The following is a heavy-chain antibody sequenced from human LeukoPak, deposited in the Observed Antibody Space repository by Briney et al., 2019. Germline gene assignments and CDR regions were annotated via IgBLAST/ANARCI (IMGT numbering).Heavy chain of an antibody. D-gene: IGHD3-10*01. Sequence: ASVKVSCKASGYTFTSYYMHWVRQAPGQGLEWMGIINPSGGSTSYAQTFQGRVTMTRDTSTSTVYMELSSLRSEDTAVYYCSSPGAIYGSGSYLFDYRGQGTLCTVSS. CDR1: GYTFTSYY. V-gene: IGHV1-46*03. J-gene: IGHJ4*02. CDR2: INPSGGST. CDR3: SSPGAIYGSGSYLFDY.